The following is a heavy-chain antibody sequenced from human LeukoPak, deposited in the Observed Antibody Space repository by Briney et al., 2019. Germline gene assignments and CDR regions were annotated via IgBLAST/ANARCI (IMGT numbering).Heavy chain of an antibody. CDR1: GFMFSSNW. CDR2: IKEDGTET. D-gene: IGHD5-24*01. V-gene: IGHV3-7*03. Sequence: GGSLRLSCAASGFMFSSNWMSWVRLAPGKGLEWVANIKEDGTETYYVDSVKGRFTISRDNGKKSLYLQMNSLRVEGTAVYYCAKEGRSLQTYWGQGTLVTVSS. J-gene: IGHJ4*02. CDR3: AKEGRSLQTY.